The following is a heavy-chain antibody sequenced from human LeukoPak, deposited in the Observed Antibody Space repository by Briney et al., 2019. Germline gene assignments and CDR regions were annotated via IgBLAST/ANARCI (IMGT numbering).Heavy chain of an antibody. J-gene: IGHJ4*02. CDR1: GYTFASYY. CDR3: ARDLSGNKYGYFDY. Sequence: ASVEVSCKASGYTFASYYMHRVRQAPGRGLEWMGIINPSGGSTTYAQKLQGRVTMTRDTSTSTVYMELSSLRSEDTAVYYCARDLSGNKYGYFDYWGQGTLVTVSS. CDR2: INPSGGST. V-gene: IGHV1-46*01. D-gene: IGHD2-8*01.